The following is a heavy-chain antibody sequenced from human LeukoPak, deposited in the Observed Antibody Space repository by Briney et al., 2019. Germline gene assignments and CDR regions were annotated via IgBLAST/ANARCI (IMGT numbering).Heavy chain of an antibody. Sequence: SETLSLTCSVSGGSISNYYWSWIRQPPGKGLEWIAYIYYSGSTNYNPSLKSRLTISLDTSKIQFSLKLSSVTAADTAVYYCATMIGDQFDYWGQGTLVTVSS. J-gene: IGHJ4*02. CDR2: IYYSGST. CDR3: ATMIGDQFDY. D-gene: IGHD3-22*01. V-gene: IGHV4-59*08. CDR1: GGSISNYY.